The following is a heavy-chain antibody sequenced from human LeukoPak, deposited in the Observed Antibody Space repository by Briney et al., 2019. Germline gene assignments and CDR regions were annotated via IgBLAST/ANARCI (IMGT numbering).Heavy chain of an antibody. CDR1: GFTFSSYA. CDR2: ISYDGSNE. V-gene: IGHV3-30-3*01. Sequence: GRSLRLSCAASGFTFSSYAMHWVRQAPGKGLEWVAVISYDGSNEYYADSVKGRFTISRDNSKNMLYLQMNSLRTEDTAVYYCARDHRVTLVRGVVEAFDMWGRGTMVTVSS. CDR3: ARDHRVTLVRGVVEAFDM. D-gene: IGHD3-10*01. J-gene: IGHJ3*02.